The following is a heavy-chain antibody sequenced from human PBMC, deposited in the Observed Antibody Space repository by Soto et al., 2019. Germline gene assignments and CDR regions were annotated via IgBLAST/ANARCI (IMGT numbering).Heavy chain of an antibody. CDR3: AKDPAITMVRGASMGWFDP. J-gene: IGHJ5*02. CDR1: GFTFSSYA. CDR2: ISGSGGST. D-gene: IGHD3-10*01. Sequence: GGSLRLSCAASGFTFSSYAMSWVRQAPGKGLEWVSAISGSGGSTYYADSVKGRFTISRDNSKNTLYLQMNSLRAEDTAVYYCAKDPAITMVRGASMGWFDPWGQGTLVTVSS. V-gene: IGHV3-23*01.